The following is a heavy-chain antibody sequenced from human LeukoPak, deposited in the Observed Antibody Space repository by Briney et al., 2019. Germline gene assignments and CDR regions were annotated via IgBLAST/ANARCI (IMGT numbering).Heavy chain of an antibody. J-gene: IGHJ4*02. CDR2: TSASGDST. Sequence: PGGSLRLSCAASGFTLSYYAMSLVRQAPGKGLEWVSVTSASGDSTYYADSVKGRFTISRDNSKSTLYLQMNSLRAEDTAVYYCAKHPYGFDSWGQGTLVTVSS. D-gene: IGHD4-17*01. V-gene: IGHV3-23*01. CDR1: GFTLSYYA. CDR3: AKHPYGFDS.